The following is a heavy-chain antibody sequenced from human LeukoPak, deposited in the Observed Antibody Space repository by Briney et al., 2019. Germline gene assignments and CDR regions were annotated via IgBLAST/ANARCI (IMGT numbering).Heavy chain of an antibody. Sequence: PGGSLRLSSAASGFTFSDYYMRWIRQAPGKGLEWVSCISSSSSYTNYADSVKGRFTISRDNAKNSLYLQMNSLGAEDTAVYYCARNPRGMATGDDYWGQGTLVTVSS. J-gene: IGHJ4*02. CDR3: ARNPRGMATGDDY. V-gene: IGHV3-11*03. CDR2: ISSSSSYT. CDR1: GFTFSDYY. D-gene: IGHD5-12*01.